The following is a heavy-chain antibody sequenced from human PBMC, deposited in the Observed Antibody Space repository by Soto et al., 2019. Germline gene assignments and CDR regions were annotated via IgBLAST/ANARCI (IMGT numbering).Heavy chain of an antibody. V-gene: IGHV3-23*01. D-gene: IGHD2-8*01. CDR2: ISGSSDST. CDR3: AKGARVSLFYFFMDV. Sequence: QLLESGGGLVQPGGSLRLSCAASGFRFAAYGMTWVRQAPGKGLEWVSMISGSSDSTYYTDSARGRFTISRDNSKDTLYLEMSSLRAEDTAVYYCAKGARVSLFYFFMDVWGKGTTVTVSS. CDR1: GFRFAAYG. J-gene: IGHJ6*03.